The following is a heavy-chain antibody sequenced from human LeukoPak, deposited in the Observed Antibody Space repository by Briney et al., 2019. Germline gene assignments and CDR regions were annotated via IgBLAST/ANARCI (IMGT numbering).Heavy chain of an antibody. J-gene: IGHJ3*02. D-gene: IGHD1-26*01. CDR3: AKDLKVGSIYPGTFDI. CDR1: GFTFSNYW. V-gene: IGHV3-7*03. CDR2: IKQDGSEK. Sequence: PGGSLRLSCAASGFTFSNYWMSWVRQAPGKGLEWVANIKQDGSEKYYVDSVKGRFTISRDNAKNSLYLQMNSLIAEDTAVYYCAKDLKVGSIYPGTFDIWGQGTMVTVSS.